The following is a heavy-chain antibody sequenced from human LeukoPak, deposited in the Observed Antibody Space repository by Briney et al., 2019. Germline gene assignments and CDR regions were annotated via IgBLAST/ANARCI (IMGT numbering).Heavy chain of an antibody. J-gene: IGHJ3*02. V-gene: IGHV3-21*01. CDR1: GFTFSNAW. D-gene: IGHD1-26*01. CDR3: ARGGIITSYAFEI. Sequence: GGSLRLSCAASGFTFSNAWMSWVRQAPGKGLEWVSCISSTSNYIFYADSVRGRFTISRDNAKNSLYLQMDSLRAEDTAVYYCARGGIITSYAFEIWGQGAMVTVSS. CDR2: ISSTSNYI.